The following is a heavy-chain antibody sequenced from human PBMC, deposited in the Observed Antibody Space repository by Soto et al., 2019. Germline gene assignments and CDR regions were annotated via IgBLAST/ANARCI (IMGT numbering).Heavy chain of an antibody. Sequence: GGSLRLSCAASGFTFSSYGMHWVRQAPGKGLEWVAVIWYDGSNKYYADSVKGRFTISRDNSKNTLYLQMNSLRAEDTAVYYCARDHIEVCSGGSCYWFDPWGQGTLVTVSS. CDR1: GFTFSSYG. CDR3: ARDHIEVCSGGSCYWFDP. D-gene: IGHD2-15*01. CDR2: IWYDGSNK. J-gene: IGHJ5*02. V-gene: IGHV3-33*01.